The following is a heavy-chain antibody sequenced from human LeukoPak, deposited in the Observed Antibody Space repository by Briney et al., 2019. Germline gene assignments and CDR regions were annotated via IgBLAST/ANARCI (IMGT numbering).Heavy chain of an antibody. CDR3: ANGRYGYGYKNAFDI. D-gene: IGHD5-18*01. V-gene: IGHV3-11*04. J-gene: IGHJ3*02. Sequence: GGSLRLSCAASGFTFSDYHMSWIRQAPGEGLEWVSYISSSGSTIYYADSVKGRFTISRDNAKNSLYLQMNSLRAEDTAVYYCANGRYGYGYKNAFDIWGQGTMVTVSS. CDR1: GFTFSDYH. CDR2: ISSSGSTI.